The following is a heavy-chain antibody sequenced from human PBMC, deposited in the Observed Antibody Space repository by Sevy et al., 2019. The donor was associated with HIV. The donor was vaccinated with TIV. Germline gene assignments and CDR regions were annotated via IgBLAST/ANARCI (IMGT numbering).Heavy chain of an antibody. Sequence: SETLSLNCTVSGGSVSTYYWSWIRQPAGKGLEWIGRIETSGSTNYNPSLKSRVTMSIDTSKNQFSLKLSSVTAADTAVYVCARDLGITVVRGVRKNYGMDVWGQGTTVTVSS. J-gene: IGHJ6*02. CDR3: ARDLGITVVRGVRKNYGMDV. CDR2: IETSGST. D-gene: IGHD3-10*01. CDR1: GGSVSTYY. V-gene: IGHV4-4*07.